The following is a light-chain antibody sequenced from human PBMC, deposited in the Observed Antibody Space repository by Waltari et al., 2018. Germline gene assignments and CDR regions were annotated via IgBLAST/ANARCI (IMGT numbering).Light chain of an antibody. J-gene: IGLJ2*01. Sequence: QSALTQPASVSGSPGQSLTISCPGASRAYDNYVCWYQHHPGKSPKLMIYDVSNRPSVVSNRFSGSKSGSTASLTISGLQAEDEADYYCSVKRGSNTVVFGGGTKLTVL. CDR1: SRAYDNY. CDR3: SVKRGSNTVV. CDR2: DVS. V-gene: IGLV2-14*03.